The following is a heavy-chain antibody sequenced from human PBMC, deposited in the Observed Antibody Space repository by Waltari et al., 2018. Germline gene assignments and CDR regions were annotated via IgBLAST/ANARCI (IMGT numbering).Heavy chain of an antibody. Sequence: QVQLQESGPGLVKPSQTLSLTCTVSGGSISRRGYSWRWTRQHPGKGLEWIGYIYHSGSTYYNPSLKSRVTISVDRSKNQFSLKLSSVTAADTAVYYCASGTGTTRYYFDYWGQGTLVTVSS. V-gene: IGHV4-30-2*01. CDR3: ASGTGTTRYYFDY. D-gene: IGHD1-7*01. CDR2: IYHSGST. CDR1: GGSISRRGYS. J-gene: IGHJ4*02.